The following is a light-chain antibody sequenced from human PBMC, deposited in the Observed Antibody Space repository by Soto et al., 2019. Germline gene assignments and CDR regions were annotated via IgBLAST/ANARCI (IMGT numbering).Light chain of an antibody. CDR1: QDIRSD. Sequence: DIQLTQSPSFLSASVGDRVTITCRASQDIRSDLGWFQKKPGKAPKLLIYAASTLQSGVPSRFSGSGSGTDFTLTISSLQPEDFATYYCQQLNSYPWTFGQGTKVDIK. V-gene: IGKV1-9*01. CDR3: QQLNSYPWT. CDR2: AAS. J-gene: IGKJ1*01.